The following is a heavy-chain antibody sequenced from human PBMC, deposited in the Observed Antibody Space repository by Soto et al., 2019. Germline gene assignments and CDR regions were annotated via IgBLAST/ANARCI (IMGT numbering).Heavy chain of an antibody. CDR2: IIPIFGTA. V-gene: IGHV1-69*13. CDR1: GGTFSSYA. D-gene: IGHD2-15*01. Sequence: ASVKVSCKASGGTFSSYAISWVRQAPGQGLEWMGGIIPIFGTANYAQKFQGRVTITADESTSTAYMELSSLRSEDTAVYYCAILGYCSGGSCYNWFDPWGQGTQVTVSS. CDR3: AILGYCSGGSCYNWFDP. J-gene: IGHJ5*02.